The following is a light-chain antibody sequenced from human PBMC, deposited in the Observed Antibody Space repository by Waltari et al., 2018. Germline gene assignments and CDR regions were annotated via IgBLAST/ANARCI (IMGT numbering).Light chain of an antibody. CDR1: QSVSTE. CDR3: QQRYSWPRT. V-gene: IGKV3-11*01. J-gene: IGKJ2*01. CDR2: DAS. Sequence: EIVLTQSPATLSLSPGERATLSCRASQSVSTELAWYQQKPGQPPRLLIYDASARATGIPARFSGSGSGTDFTLTISSLEPEDLAVYYCQQRYSWPRTFGQGTKLELK.